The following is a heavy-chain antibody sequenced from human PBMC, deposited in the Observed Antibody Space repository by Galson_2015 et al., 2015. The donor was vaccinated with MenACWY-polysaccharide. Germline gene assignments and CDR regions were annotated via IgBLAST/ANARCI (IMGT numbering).Heavy chain of an antibody. CDR3: ARAAHYEPFNI. J-gene: IGHJ3*02. CDR1: GASITTGLYY. D-gene: IGHD3-22*01. CDR2: IFYNGNT. V-gene: IGHV4-39*07. Sequence: ETLSLTCSVSGASITTGLYYLGWLRQPPGKGLEWIGSIFYNGNTYYNPSLESRAAVSADTSKSQFFLRLTSMTAADTAVYFCARAAHYEPFNIWGQGTLVTVSS.